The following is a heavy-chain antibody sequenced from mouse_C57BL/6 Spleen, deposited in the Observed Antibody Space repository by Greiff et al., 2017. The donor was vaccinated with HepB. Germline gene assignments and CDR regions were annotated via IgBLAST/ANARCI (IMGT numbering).Heavy chain of an antibody. J-gene: IGHJ4*01. CDR2: FYPGSGSI. CDR3: ARHEDPPPRGSSSYAMDD. CDR1: GYTFTEYT. Sequence: QVQLQQSGAELVKPGASVKLSCKASGYTFTEYTIHWVKQRSGQGLEWIGWFYPGSGSIKYNEKFKDKATLTADKSSSTVYMELSRLTSEDSAVYFCARHEDPPPRGSSSYAMDDWGQGTSVTVSS. V-gene: IGHV1-62-2*01. D-gene: IGHD1-1*01.